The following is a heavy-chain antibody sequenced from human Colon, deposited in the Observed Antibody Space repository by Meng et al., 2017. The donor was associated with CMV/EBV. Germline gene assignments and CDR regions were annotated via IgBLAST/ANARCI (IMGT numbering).Heavy chain of an antibody. D-gene: IGHD3-3*01. V-gene: IGHV3-30*02. CDR1: GFSFSESG. CDR3: SNGLLGVQGH. J-gene: IGHJ4*02. CDR2: IDTTNH. Sequence: VQLGGSGGGVVQPGGSLRLSCGASGFSFSESGIHWLRQAPGKGLEWVSFIDTTNHYYADSVKGRFTISRDDSKRMVYLQMNNLKTEDTAMYFCSNGLLGVQGHWGQGTLVTVSS.